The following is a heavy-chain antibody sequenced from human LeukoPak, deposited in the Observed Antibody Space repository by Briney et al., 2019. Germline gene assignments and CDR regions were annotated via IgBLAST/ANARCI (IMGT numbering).Heavy chain of an antibody. CDR2: ISSNADIT. J-gene: IGHJ4*02. V-gene: IGHV3-64*01. D-gene: IGHD1-26*01. Sequence: SGGSLRLSCAASGFTFSTYALQWVRQAPGKGLEYVSAISSNADITSYAYSVKGRFAISRDNSKNTLYLQMGSLRTEDMAVYYCARASAWDIKDYWGQGTLVTVSS. CDR1: GFTFSTYA. CDR3: ARASAWDIKDY.